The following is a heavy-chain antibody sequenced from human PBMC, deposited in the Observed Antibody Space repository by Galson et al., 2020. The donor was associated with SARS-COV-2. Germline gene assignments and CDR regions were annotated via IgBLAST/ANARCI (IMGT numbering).Heavy chain of an antibody. CDR3: AKAERISMNYDALNL. J-gene: IGHJ3*01. V-gene: IGHV3-9*01. CDR1: GFPFDAYA. Sequence: GGSLRLSCAASGFPFDAYAMPWVRQAPGKGLEWVSHNSWNSGRISYADSVRGRFTISRYNAKNSLYLQMNSLKGEDTALYYCAKAERISMNYDALNLWGQGTMVTVSS. D-gene: IGHD3-22*01. CDR2: NSWNSGRI.